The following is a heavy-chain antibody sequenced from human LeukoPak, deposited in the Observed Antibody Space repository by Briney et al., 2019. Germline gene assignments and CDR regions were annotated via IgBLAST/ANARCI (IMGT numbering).Heavy chain of an antibody. CDR1: GGTFSSYA. V-gene: IGHV1-69*05. Sequence: SVKVSCXASGGTFSSYAISWVRQAPGQGLEWMGRIIPIFGTANYAQKFQGRVTITTDESTSTAYMELSSLRSEDTAVYYCARGGSWYYFDYWGQGTLVTVSS. CDR3: ARGGSWYYFDY. J-gene: IGHJ4*02. D-gene: IGHD6-13*01. CDR2: IIPIFGTA.